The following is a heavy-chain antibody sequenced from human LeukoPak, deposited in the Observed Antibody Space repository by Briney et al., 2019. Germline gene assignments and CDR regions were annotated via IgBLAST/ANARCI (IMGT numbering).Heavy chain of an antibody. CDR3: ARYNWNTWFDP. D-gene: IGHD1-1*01. CDR1: GGSFSGYY. Sequence: SETLSLTCAVYGGSFSGYYWSWIRQPPGKGLEWIGEINHSGSTNYNPSLKSRTTISVDTSKNQFSLKLSSVTAADTAMYYCARYNWNTWFDPWGQGALVTVSS. CDR2: INHSGST. V-gene: IGHV4-34*01. J-gene: IGHJ5*02.